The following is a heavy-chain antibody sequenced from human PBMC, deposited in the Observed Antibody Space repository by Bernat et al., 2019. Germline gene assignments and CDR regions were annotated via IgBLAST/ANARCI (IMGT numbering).Heavy chain of an antibody. CDR1: GFTFSSYW. J-gene: IGHJ4*02. Sequence: EVQLVESGGGLVQPGGSLRLSCAASGFTFSSYWMHWVRQAPEKGLVWVSRINSDGSVTTYADFVKGRFTISRDNAKNTLYLQMNSLRAEDTAVYYCTRDRPVVGVDYWGQGTLVTVSS. D-gene: IGHD1-26*01. V-gene: IGHV3-74*01. CDR2: INSDGSVT. CDR3: TRDRPVVGVDY.